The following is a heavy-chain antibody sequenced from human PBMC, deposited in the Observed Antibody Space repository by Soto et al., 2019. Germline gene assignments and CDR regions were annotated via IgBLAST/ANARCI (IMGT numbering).Heavy chain of an antibody. D-gene: IGHD2-15*01. Sequence: QVQLVQSGAEVKKPGASVKVSCKASGYTFTSYDINWVRQATGQGLEWMGWMNPNSGNTGYAQKFQGRVTMTRNTSISTAYMELSSLRSEDTAVYYCATGCSGGSCHRYYYYGMDVWGQGTTVTVSS. CDR1: GYTFTSYD. CDR3: ATGCSGGSCHRYYYYGMDV. J-gene: IGHJ6*02. V-gene: IGHV1-8*01. CDR2: MNPNSGNT.